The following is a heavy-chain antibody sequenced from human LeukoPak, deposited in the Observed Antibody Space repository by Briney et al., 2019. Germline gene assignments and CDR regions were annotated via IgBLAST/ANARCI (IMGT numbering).Heavy chain of an antibody. CDR3: ARDRYCSGGSCYPYYFDY. D-gene: IGHD2-15*01. V-gene: IGHV3-21*01. Sequence: GGSLRLSCAASGFTFSGHSVNWVRQAPGKGLEWVSSISSSGRYIDYADSVKGRFTISRDNAKNSLYLQMSSLRAEDTAVYYCARDRYCSGGSCYPYYFDYWGQGTLVTVSS. J-gene: IGHJ4*02. CDR1: GFTFSGHS. CDR2: ISSSGRYI.